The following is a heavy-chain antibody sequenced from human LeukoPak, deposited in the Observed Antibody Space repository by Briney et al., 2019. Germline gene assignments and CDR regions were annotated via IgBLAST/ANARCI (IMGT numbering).Heavy chain of an antibody. J-gene: IGHJ4*02. CDR1: GYTLTELS. V-gene: IGHV1-24*01. CDR2: FDPEDGET. D-gene: IGHD1-26*01. Sequence: ASVKVSCKVSGYTLTELSMHWVRQAPGKGLEWMGGFDPEDGETIYAQKFQGRVTMTEDTSTDTAYMELSSLRSEDTAVYYCASSFPPDAGANVSDYWGQGTLVTVSS. CDR3: ASSFPPDAGANVSDY.